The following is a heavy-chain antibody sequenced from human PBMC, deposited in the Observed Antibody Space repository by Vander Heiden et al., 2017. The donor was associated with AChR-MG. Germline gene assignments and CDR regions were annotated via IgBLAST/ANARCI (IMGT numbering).Heavy chain of an antibody. CDR3: AKPTVTASTRYLDL. D-gene: IGHD4-17*01. CDR1: GFTPSSYS. V-gene: IGHV3-30-3*02. CDR2: MSSDGSDE. J-gene: IGHJ2*01. Sequence: VQLVGSGVSVVQPGRSLRLPCAASGFTPSSYSMHWGRQAPGKGLEWVAVMSSDGSDEYYADSVKGRFTISRDNSKNTLYLQMNSLRAEDTAVYYCAKPTVTASTRYLDLWGRGTLVTVSS.